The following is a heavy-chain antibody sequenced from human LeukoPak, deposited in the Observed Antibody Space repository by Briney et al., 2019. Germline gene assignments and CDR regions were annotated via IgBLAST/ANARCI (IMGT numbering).Heavy chain of an antibody. J-gene: IGHJ3*02. CDR3: ARDKALSGAFDI. Sequence: SETLSLTCAVYGGSFSGYYWSWIRQPPGKGLEWIGEINHSGSTNYNPSLKSRVTISVDTSKNQFSLKLSSVTAADTAVYYCARDKALSGAFDIWGQGTMVTVSS. V-gene: IGHV4-34*01. D-gene: IGHD3-16*01. CDR2: INHSGST. CDR1: GGSFSGYY.